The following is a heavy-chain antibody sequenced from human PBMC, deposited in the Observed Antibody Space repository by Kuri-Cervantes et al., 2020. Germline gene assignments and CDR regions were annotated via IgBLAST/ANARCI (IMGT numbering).Heavy chain of an antibody. Sequence: GESLKISCAASGFTFSNAWVTWVRQAPGKGLEWVGRIKSLLDGGTTDYAASLKGRFTISRDDSKNMLNLQMNSLKSEDTAVYYCTTGVTTYYLNWWGQGTRVTVSS. CDR1: GFTFSNAW. V-gene: IGHV3-15*01. CDR2: IKSLLDGGTT. CDR3: TTGVTTYYLNW. D-gene: IGHD4-17*01. J-gene: IGHJ4*02.